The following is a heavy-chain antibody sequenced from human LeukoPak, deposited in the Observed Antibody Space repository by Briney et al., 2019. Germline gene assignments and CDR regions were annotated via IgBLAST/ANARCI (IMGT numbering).Heavy chain of an antibody. CDR1: GGSISSYY. CDR3: ARGIVVRRFGELSPFDY. CDR2: IYYSGST. J-gene: IGHJ4*02. D-gene: IGHD3-10*01. Sequence: SETLSLTCTVSGGSISSYYWSWIRQPPGKGLEWIGYIYYSGSTNYNPSLKSRVTISVDTSKNQFSLKLSSVTAADTAVYYCARGIVVRRFGELSPFDYWGQGTLVTVSS. V-gene: IGHV4-59*01.